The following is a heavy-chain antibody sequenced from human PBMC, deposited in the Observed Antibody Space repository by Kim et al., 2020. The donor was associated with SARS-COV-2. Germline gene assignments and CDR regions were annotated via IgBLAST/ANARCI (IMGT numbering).Heavy chain of an antibody. CDR2: IDPSDSYT. CDR1: GYSFINYW. D-gene: IGHD3-10*01. CDR3: ARLWFGESLNWFDP. V-gene: IGHV5-10-1*01. Sequence: GESLKISCKGSGYSFINYWITWVRQMPGKGLEWMGRIDPSDSYTTYSPSFQGHVTISADKSISTSYLRSSSLKASDTAIYYCARLWFGESLNWFDPWGHGTLVTVSS. J-gene: IGHJ5*02.